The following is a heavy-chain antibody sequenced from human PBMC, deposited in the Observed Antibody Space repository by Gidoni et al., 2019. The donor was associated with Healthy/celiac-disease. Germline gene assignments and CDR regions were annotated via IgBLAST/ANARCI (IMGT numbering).Heavy chain of an antibody. J-gene: IGHJ4*02. CDR2: ISGSGGST. D-gene: IGHD3-3*01. CDR3: ANNVLRFLEWLWNFDY. Sequence: LESGGGLVQPGGSLRLSCAASGFTFSSYAMSWVRQAPGKGLEWVSAISGSGGSTYYAASVKGRFTISRDNSKNTLYLQMNSLRAEDTAVYYCANNVLRFLEWLWNFDYWGQGTLVTVSS. V-gene: IGHV3-23*01. CDR1: GFTFSSYA.